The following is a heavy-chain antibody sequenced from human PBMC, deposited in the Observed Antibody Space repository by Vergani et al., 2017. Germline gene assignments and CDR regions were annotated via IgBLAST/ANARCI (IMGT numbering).Heavy chain of an antibody. Sequence: QVQLQESGPGLVKPSHTLSLTCTVSGGSISSGGYYWSWIRQHPGKGLEWIGYIYYSGSTYYNPSLKSRVTISVDTSKNQFSLKLSSVTAADTAVYYCARGIVVVMAVDIWGQGTMVTVSS. CDR2: IYYSGST. V-gene: IGHV4-31*03. D-gene: IGHD2-21*01. CDR3: ARGIVVVMAVDI. CDR1: GGSISSGGYY. J-gene: IGHJ3*02.